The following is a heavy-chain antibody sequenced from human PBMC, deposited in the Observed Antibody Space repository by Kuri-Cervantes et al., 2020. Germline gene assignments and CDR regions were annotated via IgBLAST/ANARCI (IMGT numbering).Heavy chain of an antibody. CDR1: GFTLSSYA. J-gene: IGHJ6*02. Sequence: GESLKISCTASGFTLSSYAMIWVRQAPGKGLEWVAVIWYDGSNKYYADSVKGRFTISRDNSKNTLYLQMNSLRAEDTAVYYCAREVGGGWYFGYYYGMDVWGQGTTVTVSS. CDR3: AREVGGGWYFGYYYGMDV. CDR2: IWYDGSNK. V-gene: IGHV3-33*08. D-gene: IGHD6-19*01.